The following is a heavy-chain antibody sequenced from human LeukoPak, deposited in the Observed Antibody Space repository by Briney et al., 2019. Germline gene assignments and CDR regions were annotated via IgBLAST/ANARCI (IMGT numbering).Heavy chain of an antibody. Sequence: GGSLRLSCAASGFTFSSYEMNWVRQAPGKGLEWVSYISSSGSTIYYADSVKGRFTISRDNAKNSPYLQMNSLGAEDTVVYYCARGAGQQLDLFPRLSIYYYYSGMDVWGQGPRSPSP. V-gene: IGHV3-48*03. J-gene: IGHJ6*02. CDR1: GFTFSSYE. CDR3: ARGAGQQLDLFPRLSIYYYYSGMDV. D-gene: IGHD6-13*01. CDR2: ISSSGSTI.